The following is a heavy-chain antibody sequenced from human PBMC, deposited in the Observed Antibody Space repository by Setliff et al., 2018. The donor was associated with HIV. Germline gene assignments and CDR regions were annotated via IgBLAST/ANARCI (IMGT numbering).Heavy chain of an antibody. CDR2: INSDGSTT. D-gene: IGHD6-19*01. V-gene: IGHV3-74*01. J-gene: IGHJ3*02. CDR1: GFTFSSYW. CDR3: ASQIAVGI. Sequence: GGSLRLSCAASGFTFSSYWMHWVRQAPGKGLVWVSHINSDGSTTNYADSVKGRFTITRDNAKNTLYLEMNSLTAEDTAVYYCASQIAVGIWGQGTMVTVSS.